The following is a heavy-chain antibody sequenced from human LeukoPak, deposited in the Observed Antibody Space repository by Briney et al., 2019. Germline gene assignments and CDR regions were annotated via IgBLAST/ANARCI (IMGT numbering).Heavy chain of an antibody. CDR1: GGSISSYY. Sequence: SETLSLTCTVSGGSISSYYWSWIRQPPGKGLEWIGYIYYSGSTNYNPSLKSRVTISVDTSKNQFSLKLSSVTAADTAVYYCARVAAAADTVSGMDVWGQGTTVTVSS. D-gene: IGHD6-13*01. J-gene: IGHJ6*02. V-gene: IGHV4-59*01. CDR2: IYYSGST. CDR3: ARVAAAADTVSGMDV.